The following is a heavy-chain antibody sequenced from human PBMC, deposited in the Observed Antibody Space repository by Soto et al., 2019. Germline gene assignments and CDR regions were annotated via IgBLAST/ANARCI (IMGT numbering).Heavy chain of an antibody. D-gene: IGHD3-22*01. V-gene: IGHV4-31*03. J-gene: IGHJ1*01. Sequence: SETLSLTCTVSGGSISSGCYYWSWIRQHPGKGLEWIGYIYYSGSTYYNPSLKSRVTISVDTSKNQFSLKLSSVTAADTAVYYCARSAGGPYDSSGYYYRELGYFQHWGQGTLVTVSS. CDR3: ARSAGGPYDSSGYYYRELGYFQH. CDR2: IYYSGST. CDR1: GGSISSGCYY.